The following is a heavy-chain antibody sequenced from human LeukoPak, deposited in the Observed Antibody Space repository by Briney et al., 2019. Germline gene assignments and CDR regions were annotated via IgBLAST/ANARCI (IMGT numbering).Heavy chain of an antibody. D-gene: IGHD3-22*01. CDR1: GGSFSGYY. J-gene: IGHJ4*02. CDR2: INHSGST. Sequence: SETLSLTCAVYGGSFSGYYWSWLRQPPGKGLEWIGEINHSGSTNYNPSLKSRVTISVDTSKNQFSLKLSSVTAADTAVYYCARAGGDYYDSRELGYWGQGTLVTVSS. V-gene: IGHV4-34*01. CDR3: ARAGGDYYDSRELGY.